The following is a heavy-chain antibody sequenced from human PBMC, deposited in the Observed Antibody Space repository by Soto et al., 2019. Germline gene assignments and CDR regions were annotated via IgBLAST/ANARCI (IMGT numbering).Heavy chain of an antibody. D-gene: IGHD6-13*01. CDR1: GGSFSGYY. Sequence: QVQLQQWGAGLLKPSETLSLTCAVYGGSFSGYYWSWIRQPPGKGLEWIGEIKHRGSTNYNPSLKSRLTIPRDTSEHQFPLMLSSLTAACTAVYYCARLYGSRGPFADWGQGTLVTVSS. CDR3: ARLYGSRGPFAD. CDR2: IKHRGST. V-gene: IGHV4-34*01. J-gene: IGHJ4*02.